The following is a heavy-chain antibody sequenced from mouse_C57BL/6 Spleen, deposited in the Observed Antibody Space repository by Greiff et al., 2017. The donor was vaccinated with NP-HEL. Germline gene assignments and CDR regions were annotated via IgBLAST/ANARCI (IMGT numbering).Heavy chain of an antibody. Sequence: EVQLQQSGAELVRPGASVKLSCTASGFNIKDDYMHWVKQRPEQGLEWIGWIDPENGDTEYASKFQGKATITADTSSNTAYLQLSSLTSEDTAVYYCTTAQATDYFDYWGQGTTLTVSS. CDR2: IDPENGDT. D-gene: IGHD3-2*02. CDR3: TTAQATDYFDY. CDR1: GFNIKDDY. V-gene: IGHV14-4*01. J-gene: IGHJ2*01.